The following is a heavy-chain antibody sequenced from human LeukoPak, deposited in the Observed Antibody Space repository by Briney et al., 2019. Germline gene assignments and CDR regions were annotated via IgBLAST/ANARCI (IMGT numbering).Heavy chain of an antibody. V-gene: IGHV3-30-3*01. CDR2: ISYDGSNK. D-gene: IGHD3-10*01. CDR1: GFTFSSYA. Sequence: GGSLRLSCAASGFTFSSYAMHWVRQAPGKGLEWVAVISYDGSNKYYADSVKGRFTISRDNSKNTLYPQMNSLRAEDTAVYYCAREVRGVKVDYWGQGTLVTVSS. J-gene: IGHJ4*02. CDR3: AREVRGVKVDY.